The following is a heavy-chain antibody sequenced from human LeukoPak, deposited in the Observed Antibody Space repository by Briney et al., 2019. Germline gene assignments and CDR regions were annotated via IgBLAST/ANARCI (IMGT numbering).Heavy chain of an antibody. D-gene: IGHD3-10*01. J-gene: IGHJ4*02. CDR2: INPNSGGT. CDR3: ARDAFGSGSYYDY. CDR1: GYTFTSYG. Sequence: GASVKVSCKASGYTFTSYGISWVRQAPGQGLEWMGWINPNSGGTNYAQKFQGRVTMTRDTSISTAYMELSRLRSDDTAVYYCARDAFGSGSYYDYWGQGTLVTVSS. V-gene: IGHV1-2*02.